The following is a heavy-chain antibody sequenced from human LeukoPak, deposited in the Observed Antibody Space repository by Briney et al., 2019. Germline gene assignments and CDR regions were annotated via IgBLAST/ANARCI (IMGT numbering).Heavy chain of an antibody. CDR2: IYYSGST. Sequence: SETLSLTCTVSGGSISRYYWSWIRQPPGKGLEWIGYIYYSGSTNYNPSLKSRVTISVDTSKNQFSLKLSSVTAADTAVYYCARRSTYYYYYYGMDVWGQGTTVTVSS. CDR1: GGSISRYY. CDR3: ARRSTYYYYYYGMDV. V-gene: IGHV4-59*01. J-gene: IGHJ6*02. D-gene: IGHD1-26*01.